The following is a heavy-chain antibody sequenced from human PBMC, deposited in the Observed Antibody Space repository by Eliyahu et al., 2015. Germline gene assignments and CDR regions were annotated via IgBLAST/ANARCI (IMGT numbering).Heavy chain of an antibody. CDR3: AKDEGI. CDR2: ISGXGGST. J-gene: IGHJ4*02. Sequence: EVQLLESGGGLVXPGGSLRLSCAASGFTFXSXAMSWVRQAPGKGLEWVSXISGXGGSTYYADSVKGWFTISRDNSKNXLYLQMNSLRAEDTAVYYCAKDEGIWGQGTLVTVSS. V-gene: IGHV3-23*01. D-gene: IGHD3-10*01. CDR1: GFTFXSXA.